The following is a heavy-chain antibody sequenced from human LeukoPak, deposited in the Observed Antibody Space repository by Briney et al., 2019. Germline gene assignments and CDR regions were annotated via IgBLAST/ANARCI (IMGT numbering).Heavy chain of an antibody. CDR1: GYTFTSYG. Sequence: GASVKVSCKASGYTFTSYGISWVRQAPGQGLEWMGWISAYNGNTNYAQKLQGRVTMTTDTSTSTAYMELRSLRSDDTAVYYCARLGPYYDFWSGSKNNWFDPWGQGSLVTVSS. V-gene: IGHV1-18*01. CDR3: ARLGPYYDFWSGSKNNWFDP. J-gene: IGHJ5*02. D-gene: IGHD3-3*01. CDR2: ISAYNGNT.